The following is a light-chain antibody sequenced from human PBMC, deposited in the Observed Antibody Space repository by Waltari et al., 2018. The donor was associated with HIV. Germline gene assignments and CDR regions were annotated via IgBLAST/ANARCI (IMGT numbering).Light chain of an antibody. Sequence: YELTQPPSVSVSPGQTAANNCSGDALPEKPVSWFRQKSGQAPVLLIFDDNRRPSAISDKFSGSKSGTVATLTISGAQVQDEADYYCYSTGNGDTHKGVFGSGTCVTVL. J-gene: IGLJ1*01. V-gene: IGLV3-10*01. CDR3: YSTGNGDTHKGV. CDR2: DDN. CDR1: ALPEKP.